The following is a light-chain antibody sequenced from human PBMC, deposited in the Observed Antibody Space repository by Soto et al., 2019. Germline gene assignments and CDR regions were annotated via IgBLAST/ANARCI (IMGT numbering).Light chain of an antibody. V-gene: IGLV2-14*01. CDR2: DVS. J-gene: IGLJ2*01. CDR3: SSYTSSSTLVV. CDR1: SSDVGGYNY. Sequence: HSALTQPASVSGSPGQSITISCTGTSSDVGGYNYVSWYQQHPGKAPKLMIYDVSNRPSGVSNRFSGSKSGNTASLTISGLQAEDEADYYCSSYTSSSTLVVFGGGTNLTVL.